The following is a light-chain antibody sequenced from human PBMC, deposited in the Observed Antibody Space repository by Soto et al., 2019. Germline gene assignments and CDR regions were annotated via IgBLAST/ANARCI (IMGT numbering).Light chain of an antibody. CDR1: QSISSW. J-gene: IGKJ2*01. CDR3: QQYNGYPRT. CDR2: DAS. V-gene: IGKV1-5*01. Sequence: DIQMTQSPSTLSASVGDRVTITCRASQSISSWLAWYQQKPGKAPKLLIYDASSLESGVPSRFSGSGSGTEFTLTISSLQPDDFATYYCQQYNGYPRTFGQGTKLEIK.